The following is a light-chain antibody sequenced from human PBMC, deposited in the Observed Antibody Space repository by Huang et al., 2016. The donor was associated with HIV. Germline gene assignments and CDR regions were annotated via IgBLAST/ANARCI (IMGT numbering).Light chain of an antibody. CDR1: QRVANSY. J-gene: IGKJ1*01. CDR3: QQYGSSPPT. Sequence: ELVLRQSPGTLSLSPGERATLSCRASQRVANSYLAWYQQKPGQTPRLVIAGAVNRATGIPDMFGGSGSGTDSTLTISRLEPEDFAVYFCQQYGSSPPTFGQGTKVEMK. V-gene: IGKV3-20*01. CDR2: GAV.